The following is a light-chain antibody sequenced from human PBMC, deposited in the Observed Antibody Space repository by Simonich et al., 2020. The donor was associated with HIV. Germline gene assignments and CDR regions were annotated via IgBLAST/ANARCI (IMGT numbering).Light chain of an antibody. V-gene: IGKV3-15*01. J-gene: IGKJ4*01. CDR1: QSVASN. Sequence: EILMTQSPATLSVSPGERATLSCRASQSVASNLAWYQQKPGQAPRLLIYYASSRATGIPARFSGSGFGTEFTLTISSMQSEDFAVYCCQQYNNWLTFGGGTKVEIK. CDR3: QQYNNWLT. CDR2: YAS.